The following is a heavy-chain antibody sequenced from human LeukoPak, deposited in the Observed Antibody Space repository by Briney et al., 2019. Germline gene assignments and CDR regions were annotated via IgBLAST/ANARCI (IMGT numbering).Heavy chain of an antibody. J-gene: IGHJ5*02. D-gene: IGHD3-3*01. V-gene: IGHV4-59*01. CDR2: IYYSGST. CDR1: GGSISSYY. Sequence: SETLSLTCTVSGGSISSYYWSWIRQPPGKGLEWIGYIYYSGSTNYNPSLKSRVTISVDTSKNQFSLKLSSVTAADTAVYYCAKDITIFGVVTGPWGQGTLVTVSS. CDR3: AKDITIFGVVTGP.